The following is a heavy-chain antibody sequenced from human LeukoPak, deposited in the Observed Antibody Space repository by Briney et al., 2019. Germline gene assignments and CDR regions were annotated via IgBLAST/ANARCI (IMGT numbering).Heavy chain of an antibody. V-gene: IGHV5-51*01. J-gene: IGHJ4*02. CDR1: GYRFTIYW. D-gene: IGHD7-27*01. Sequence: GESLKISCKGSGYRFTIYWIGWVRQMPGRGLEWIGIIYPGGSDIRYSPSFQGQVNISADKSISTAYLQWSSLKASDTAMYYCVRRTTGEYYFDYWGQGTLVTVSS. CDR2: IYPGGSDI. CDR3: VRRTTGEYYFDY.